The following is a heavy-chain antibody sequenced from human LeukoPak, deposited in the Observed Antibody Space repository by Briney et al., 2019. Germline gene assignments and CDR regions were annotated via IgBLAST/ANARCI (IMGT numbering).Heavy chain of an antibody. CDR2: IRHSGST. D-gene: IGHD1-14*01. J-gene: IGHJ4*02. V-gene: IGHV4-4*02. CDR3: ARAGIPWNPADC. Sequence: PSETLSLTCAVSGDSISDSDWWTWVRQPPGKGLEWFAEIRHSGSTNYSPSVKSRVTISIDNSKNQLSLKLSSVTAADTANYFCARAGIPWNPADCWGQGTLVIVSS. CDR1: GDSISDSDW.